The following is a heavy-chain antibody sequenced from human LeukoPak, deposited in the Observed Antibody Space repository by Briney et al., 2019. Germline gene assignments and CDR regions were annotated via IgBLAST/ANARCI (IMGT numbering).Heavy chain of an antibody. CDR3: ARAAGPYYYESSGHPTDDY. Sequence: TGGSLRLSCVASGFTFDDSWMHWFRQPPGKGLVWISRIFSDGSITNYADSVKGRFTISRDNTKNTLYLQMNSLRVEDTAVYYCARAAGPYYYESSGHPTDDYWGQGTLVTVSS. J-gene: IGHJ4*02. D-gene: IGHD3-22*01. V-gene: IGHV3-74*01. CDR2: IFSDGSIT. CDR1: GFTFDDSW.